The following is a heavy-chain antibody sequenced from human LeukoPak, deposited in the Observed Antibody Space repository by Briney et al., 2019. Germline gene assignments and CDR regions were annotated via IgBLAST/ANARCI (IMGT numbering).Heavy chain of an antibody. CDR1: GGTFSSYA. V-gene: IGHV1-69*04. J-gene: IGHJ3*02. CDR3: AREGRLFGDAFDI. D-gene: IGHD3-22*01. CDR2: IIPILGIA. Sequence: ASVKVSCKASGGTFSSYAISWVRQAPGQGLKWMGRIIPILGIANYAQKFQGRVTITADKSTSTAYMELSSLRSEDTAVYYCAREGRLFGDAFDIWGQGTMVTVSS.